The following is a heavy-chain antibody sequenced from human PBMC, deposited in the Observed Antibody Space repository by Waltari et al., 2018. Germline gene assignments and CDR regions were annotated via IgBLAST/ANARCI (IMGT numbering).Heavy chain of an antibody. Sequence: EVQLVQSGAEVKKPGESLKISCKGSGYSFTSYWIGWVRQMPGKGLEWMGIIYPGDSDTRYSPSFQGQVTVSADKSISTAYLQWSSLKASDTAMYYCARPHYDSSGYYAFDIWGQGTMVTVSS. CDR2: IYPGDSDT. D-gene: IGHD3-22*01. CDR1: GYSFTSYW. V-gene: IGHV5-51*01. J-gene: IGHJ3*02. CDR3: ARPHYDSSGYYAFDI.